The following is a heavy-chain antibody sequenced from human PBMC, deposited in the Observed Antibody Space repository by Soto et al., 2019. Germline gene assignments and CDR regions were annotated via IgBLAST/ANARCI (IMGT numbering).Heavy chain of an antibody. D-gene: IGHD6-19*01. CDR3: AKDRRYSSGSRDAFDI. V-gene: IGHV3-23*01. CDR2: ISGSGGST. Sequence: GGSLRLSCAASGFTFSSYAMSWVRRAPGKGLEWVSAISGSGGSTYYADSVKGRFTISRDNSKNTLYLQMNSLRAEDTAVYYCAKDRRYSSGSRDAFDIWGQGTMVTVSS. CDR1: GFTFSSYA. J-gene: IGHJ3*02.